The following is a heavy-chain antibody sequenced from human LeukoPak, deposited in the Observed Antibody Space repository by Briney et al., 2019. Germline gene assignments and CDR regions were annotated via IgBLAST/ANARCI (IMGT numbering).Heavy chain of an antibody. Sequence: SETLSLTCPVSGGSISSYYWSWIRQPPGKGLEWIGCIHYSGSTNYNPSLKSRVTISVDTSKNQFSLKLSSVTAADTAVYYCARVRDRSSYFYDLDYWGQGTLVTVSS. D-gene: IGHD3-22*01. J-gene: IGHJ4*02. CDR1: GGSISSYY. CDR2: IHYSGST. CDR3: ARVRDRSSYFYDLDY. V-gene: IGHV4-59*01.